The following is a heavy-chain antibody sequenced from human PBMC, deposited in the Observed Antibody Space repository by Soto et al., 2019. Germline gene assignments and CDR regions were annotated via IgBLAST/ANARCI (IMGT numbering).Heavy chain of an antibody. Sequence: ASVKGSCKASGGTFSIYSISWVRQAPGQGLEWMGGIIPIFGTANYAQKFQGRVTITADESTSTAYMELSSLRSEDTAVYYCARDLRLGYCSGGSCYSGWFDYWGQGTLVSVSS. D-gene: IGHD2-15*01. CDR1: GGTFSIYS. J-gene: IGHJ4*02. CDR2: IIPIFGTA. CDR3: ARDLRLGYCSGGSCYSGWFDY. V-gene: IGHV1-69*13.